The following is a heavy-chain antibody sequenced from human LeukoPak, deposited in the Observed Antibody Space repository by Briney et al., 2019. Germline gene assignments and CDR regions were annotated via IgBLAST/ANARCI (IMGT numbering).Heavy chain of an antibody. CDR2: ISYDGSNK. V-gene: IGHV3-30-3*01. CDR3: ARDRYYDFWSVNYYYYGMDA. D-gene: IGHD3-3*01. J-gene: IGHJ6*02. Sequence: PGGSLRLSCAASGFTFSSYGMHWVRQAPGKGLEWVAVISYDGSNKYYAGSVKGRFTISRDNSKNTLYLHMNSLRAEDTAVYYCARDRYYDFWSVNYYYYGMDAWGQGTTVTVSS. CDR1: GFTFSSYG.